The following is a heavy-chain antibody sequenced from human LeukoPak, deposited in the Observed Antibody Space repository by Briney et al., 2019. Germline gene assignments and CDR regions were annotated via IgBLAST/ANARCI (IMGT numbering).Heavy chain of an antibody. CDR2: IYCSGST. V-gene: IGHV4-31*03. CDR1: GGSISSGGYY. CDR3: AREADSSGYLSDY. Sequence: SETLSLTCTVSGGSISSGGYYWSWIRQHPGKGLEWIGYIYCSGSTYYNPSLKSRVTISVDTSKNQFSLELSSVTAADTAVYYCAREADSSGYLSDYWGQGTLVTVSS. J-gene: IGHJ4*02. D-gene: IGHD3-22*01.